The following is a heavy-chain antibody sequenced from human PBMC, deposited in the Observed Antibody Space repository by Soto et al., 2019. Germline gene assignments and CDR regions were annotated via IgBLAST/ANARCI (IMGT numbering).Heavy chain of an antibody. D-gene: IGHD3-10*01. CDR3: VRDLDGSGSYYTDY. CDR2: ISGYNGNT. J-gene: IGHJ4*02. Sequence: GASVKVSCKASGYMFISYCINWVRQAPGQGLEWMGWISGYNGNTKYAQNLQGRVTMTTDTSTSTAYMEMRSLRSDDTAVYYCVRDLDGSGSYYTDYWGPGTLVTVS. CDR1: GYMFISYC. V-gene: IGHV1-18*01.